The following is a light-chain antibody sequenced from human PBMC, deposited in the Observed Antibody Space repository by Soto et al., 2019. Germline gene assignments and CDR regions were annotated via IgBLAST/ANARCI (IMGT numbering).Light chain of an antibody. CDR2: EVS. J-gene: IGLJ1*01. Sequence: QSVLTQPASVSGSPGQSITISCTGTSSDVGGYIYVSWYQQHPGKAPKLMIYEVSNRPSGVSNRFSGSKSGNTASLTISGLQAEDEADYYCRSYSRSSFYVFGTGTKLTVL. CDR3: RSYSRSSFYV. V-gene: IGLV2-14*01. CDR1: SSDVGGYIY.